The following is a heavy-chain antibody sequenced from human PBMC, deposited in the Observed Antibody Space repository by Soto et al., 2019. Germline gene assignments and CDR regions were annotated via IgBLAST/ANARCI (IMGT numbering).Heavy chain of an antibody. Sequence: QLQLQESGPGLVKPSETLSLTCTVSGGSISSSSYYWGWIRQPPGKGLEWIGSIYYSGSTYYNPSLKSRVTISVDTSKNQFSLKLSSVTAADTAVYYCASHLLYSYYDYIWGSYRYTRSFSHFDYWGQGTLVTVSS. D-gene: IGHD3-16*02. V-gene: IGHV4-39*01. CDR2: IYYSGST. CDR3: ASHLLYSYYDYIWGSYRYTRSFSHFDY. CDR1: GGSISSSSYY. J-gene: IGHJ4*02.